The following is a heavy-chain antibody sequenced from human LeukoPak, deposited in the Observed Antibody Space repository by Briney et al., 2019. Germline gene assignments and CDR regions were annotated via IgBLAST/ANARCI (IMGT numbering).Heavy chain of an antibody. Sequence: SGGSLRLSCAASGFTVSSNYMSWVRQAPGKGLEWVSVIYSGGSTYYSDSVTGRFTISRDNSKNTLYLQMNSLRAEDTAVYYCASGGDYYDSSGKGDYWGQGTLVTVSS. V-gene: IGHV3-53*01. CDR3: ASGGDYYDSSGKGDY. J-gene: IGHJ4*02. D-gene: IGHD3-22*01. CDR1: GFTVSSNY. CDR2: IYSGGST.